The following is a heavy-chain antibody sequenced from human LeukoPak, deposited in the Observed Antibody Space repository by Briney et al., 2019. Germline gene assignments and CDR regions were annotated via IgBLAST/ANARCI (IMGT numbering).Heavy chain of an antibody. Sequence: PSETLSLTCTVSGGSISSYYWSWIRQPPGKGLEWIGYIYYSGSTNYNPSLKSRVTISVDTSKNQFSLKLSSVTAADTAVYYCARGRRVGATALEDYWGQGTLVTASS. D-gene: IGHD1-26*01. CDR1: GGSISSYY. CDR2: IYYSGST. CDR3: ARGRRVGATALEDY. J-gene: IGHJ4*02. V-gene: IGHV4-59*13.